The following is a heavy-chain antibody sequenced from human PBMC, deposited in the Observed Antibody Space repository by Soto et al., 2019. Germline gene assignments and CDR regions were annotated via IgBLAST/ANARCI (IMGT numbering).Heavy chain of an antibody. CDR3: AKTGGSGWHQSD. D-gene: IGHD6-19*01. J-gene: IGHJ4*02. Sequence: GGSLRLSCAASGFTFSSYAMSWVRQAPGKGLEWISAISGSANNTYYADSVKGRFAVSRDNSKNMVYLHMNSLRAEDTAVYFCAKTGGSGWHQSDWGQGILVTVSS. CDR1: GFTFSSYA. V-gene: IGHV3-23*01. CDR2: ISGSANNT.